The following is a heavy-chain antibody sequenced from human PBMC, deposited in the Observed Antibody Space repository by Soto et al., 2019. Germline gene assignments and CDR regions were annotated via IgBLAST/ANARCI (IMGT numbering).Heavy chain of an antibody. D-gene: IGHD2-8*01. CDR3: ARNGALDY. CDR2: ILYSGTT. Sequence: QGQLQESGPGLVKPSQTLSLTCTVSGGSISSGDYYWSWIRQPPGKGLEWIGYILYSGTTNYNPSLESRLTISVDTSKTQFSLKLTSVTAADTAVYYCARNGALDYWGRGTLVTVSS. V-gene: IGHV4-30-4*01. CDR1: GGSISSGDYY. J-gene: IGHJ4*02.